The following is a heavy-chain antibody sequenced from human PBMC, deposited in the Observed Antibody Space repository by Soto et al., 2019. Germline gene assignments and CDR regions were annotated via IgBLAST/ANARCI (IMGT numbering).Heavy chain of an antibody. D-gene: IGHD6-19*01. CDR3: ASAIAVASTGFDY. V-gene: IGHV1-8*01. J-gene: IGHJ4*02. CDR2: MNPNSGNT. CDR1: GYTFTSYD. Sequence: QVQLVQSGAELKKPGASLKVSCKASGYTFTSYDINWVRQANGQGLEWLGWMNPNSGNTGYAQKFPGRVTMTSNTSIGTAYMELSSLRSEDTAVYYCASAIAVASTGFDYWGQGTLVTVSS.